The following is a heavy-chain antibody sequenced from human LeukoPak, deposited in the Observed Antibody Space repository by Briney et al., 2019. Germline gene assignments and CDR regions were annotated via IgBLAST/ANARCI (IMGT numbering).Heavy chain of an antibody. CDR3: ARSAVSDGYYYYYMDV. V-gene: IGHV3-11*04. J-gene: IGHJ6*03. Sequence: GGSLRLSCAASGFTLSDYYMSWIRQAPGKGLEWVSYISSTDNTIYYADSVRGRFTISRDNAKNSLYLQMNSLRAEDTAVYYCARSAVSDGYYYYYMDVWGEGTTVTVSS. CDR1: GFTLSDYY. D-gene: IGHD3-10*01. CDR2: ISSTDNTI.